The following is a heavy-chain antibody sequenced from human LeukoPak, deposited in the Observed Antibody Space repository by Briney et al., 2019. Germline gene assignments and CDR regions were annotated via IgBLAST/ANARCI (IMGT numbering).Heavy chain of an antibody. CDR2: ISSSGSFI. CDR3: AREPGIAVAGAGDY. V-gene: IGHV3-21*04. J-gene: IGHJ4*02. Sequence: GGSLRLSCAASGFTFSSYSMNWVRQAPGKGLEWVSCISSSGSFIYYADSVKGRFTISRDNAKNSLYLQMNSLRAEDTALYHCAREPGIAVAGAGDYWGQGTLVTVSS. D-gene: IGHD6-19*01. CDR1: GFTFSSYS.